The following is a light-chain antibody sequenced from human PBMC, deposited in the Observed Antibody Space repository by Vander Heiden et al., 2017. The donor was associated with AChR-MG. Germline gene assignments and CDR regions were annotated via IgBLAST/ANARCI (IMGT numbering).Light chain of an antibody. CDR2: DVS. CDR1: SSDVGGYNY. Sequence: QSPLTQPAPVSGSPGQSITISCTGTSSDVGGYNYVSWYQQQPGKAPKLMIYDVSKRPSGVSNRFSGSKSGNTASLTISELQAEDEADYYCSSYTSSSTLRVFGTGTKVTVL. V-gene: IGLV2-14*01. J-gene: IGLJ1*01. CDR3: SSYTSSSTLRV.